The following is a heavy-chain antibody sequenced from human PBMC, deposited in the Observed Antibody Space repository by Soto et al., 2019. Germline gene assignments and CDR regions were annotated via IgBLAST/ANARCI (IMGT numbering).Heavy chain of an antibody. CDR1: GGSFSGYY. CDR3: ARAMRYCSSTSCYYYGMDV. J-gene: IGHJ6*02. D-gene: IGHD2-2*01. Sequence: SETLSLTCAVYGGSFSGYYWSWIRQPPGKGLEWIGEINHSGSTNYNPSLKSRVTISVDTSKNQFSLKLSSVTAADTAVYYCARAMRYCSSTSCYYYGMDVWGQGTTVTVSS. V-gene: IGHV4-34*01. CDR2: INHSGST.